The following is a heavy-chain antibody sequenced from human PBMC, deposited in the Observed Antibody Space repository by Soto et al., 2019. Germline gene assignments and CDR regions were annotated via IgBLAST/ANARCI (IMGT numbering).Heavy chain of an antibody. CDR3: ARVKEGSSTSGYYYGMDV. J-gene: IGHJ6*02. Sequence: SETLSLTCAVSGGSISSSNWWSWVRQPPGKGLEWIGEIYHSGSTNYNPSLKSRFTISVDKSKNQFSLKLSSVTAADTAVYYCARVKEGSSTSGYYYGMDVWGQGTTVTVSS. V-gene: IGHV4-4*02. CDR2: IYHSGST. D-gene: IGHD3-10*01. CDR1: GGSISSSNW.